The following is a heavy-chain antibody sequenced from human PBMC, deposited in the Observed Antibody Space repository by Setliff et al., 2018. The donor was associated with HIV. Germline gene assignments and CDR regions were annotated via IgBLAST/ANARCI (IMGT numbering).Heavy chain of an antibody. CDR1: GFIFSSYG. CDR2: IWYDGSNK. CDR3: AREGGSSGYCGYFDY. Sequence: GGSLRLSCAASGFIFSSYGMYWVRQAPGKGLEWVAGIWYDGSNKYYADSVKGRFTISRDNSKNTLYLQMNSLRAEDTAVYYCAREGGSSGYCGYFDYWGQGTLVTAPQ. V-gene: IGHV3-30*19. D-gene: IGHD3-22*01. J-gene: IGHJ4*02.